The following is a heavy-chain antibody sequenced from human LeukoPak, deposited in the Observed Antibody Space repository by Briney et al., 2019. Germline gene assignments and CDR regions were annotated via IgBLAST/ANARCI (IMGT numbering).Heavy chain of an antibody. V-gene: IGHV3-7*01. CDR1: GFSFSSYW. CDR2: IKQDGSEK. CDR3: ARDLVWPYCGGDCRSPFDP. J-gene: IGHJ5*02. D-gene: IGHD2-21*02. Sequence: TGGSLRLSCAASGFSFSSYWMTWVRQAPGKGLEWVANIKQDGSEKYYVDSVKGRFTISRDNAKNSLYLQMNSLRAEDTAVYYCARDLVWPYCGGDCRSPFDPWGQGTLVTVSS.